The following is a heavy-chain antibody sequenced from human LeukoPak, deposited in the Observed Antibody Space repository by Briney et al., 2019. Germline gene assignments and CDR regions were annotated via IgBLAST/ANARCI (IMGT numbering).Heavy chain of an antibody. Sequence: GSLRLSCAASGFPFSSYAMSWFRQPPGKGLKWFSAISGSGGSTYYEDSVKGRFTISRDNSKNTLYLQMNSLRAEDTAVYYCAKEGCSSTSCYSGSCDLDAFDIWGQGTMVTVSS. CDR3: AKEGCSSTSCYSGSCDLDAFDI. J-gene: IGHJ3*02. CDR1: GFPFSSYA. CDR2: ISGSGGST. D-gene: IGHD2-2*01. V-gene: IGHV3-23*01.